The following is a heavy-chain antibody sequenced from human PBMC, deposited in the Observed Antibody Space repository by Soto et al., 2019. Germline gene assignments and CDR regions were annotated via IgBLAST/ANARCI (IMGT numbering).Heavy chain of an antibody. CDR1: GFTFSSYG. D-gene: IGHD3-10*01. CDR2: ISYDGSNK. V-gene: IGHV3-30*18. Sequence: PGGSLRLSCAASGFTFSSYGMPWVRQAPGKGLEWVAVISYDGSNKYYADSVKGRFTISRDNSKNTLYLQMNSLRAEDTAVYYCAKDRYKDMVRGVSHYFDYWGQGTLVTGSS. J-gene: IGHJ4*02. CDR3: AKDRYKDMVRGVSHYFDY.